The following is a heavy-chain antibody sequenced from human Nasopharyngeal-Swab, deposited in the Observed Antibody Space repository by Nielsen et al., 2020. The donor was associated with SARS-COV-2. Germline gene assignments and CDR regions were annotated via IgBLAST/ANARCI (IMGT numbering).Heavy chain of an antibody. D-gene: IGHD3-10*01. V-gene: IGHV3-48*03. CDR3: ARVPGLLWFGELRYYGMDV. CDR2: ISSSGSTI. J-gene: IGHJ6*02. Sequence: VRQAPGKGLEWVSYISSSGSTIYYADSVKGRFTISRDNAKNSLYLQMNSLRAEDTAVYYCARVPGLLWFGELRYYGMDVWGQGTTVTVPS.